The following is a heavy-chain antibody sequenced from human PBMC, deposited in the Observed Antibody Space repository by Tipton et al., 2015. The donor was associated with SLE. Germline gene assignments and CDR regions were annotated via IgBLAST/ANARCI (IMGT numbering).Heavy chain of an antibody. CDR1: GFTFSSYW. V-gene: IGHV3-7*03. CDR3: ARVYDDFWSGHFDY. CDR2: IKQDGSEK. J-gene: IGHJ4*02. D-gene: IGHD3-3*01. Sequence: SLRLSCAASGFTFSSYWMSWVRQAPGKGLEWVANIKQDGSEKYYVDSVKGRFTISRDISKNMLYLQMNSLRAEDTAVYYCARVYDDFWSGHFDYWGQGTLVSVSS.